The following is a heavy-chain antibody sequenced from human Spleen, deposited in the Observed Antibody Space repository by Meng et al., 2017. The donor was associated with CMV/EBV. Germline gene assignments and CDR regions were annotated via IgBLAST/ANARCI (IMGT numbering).Heavy chain of an antibody. CDR3: ARASTTPLDY. Sequence: KVSCKAAGGTFSSYTISWVRQAPGQGLEWMGRIIPILGIANYAQKFQGRVTITADKSTSTAYMELSSLRSEDTAVYYCARASTTPLDYWGQGTLVTVSS. J-gene: IGHJ4*02. CDR2: IIPILGIA. CDR1: GGTFSSYT. V-gene: IGHV1-69*02. D-gene: IGHD1-1*01.